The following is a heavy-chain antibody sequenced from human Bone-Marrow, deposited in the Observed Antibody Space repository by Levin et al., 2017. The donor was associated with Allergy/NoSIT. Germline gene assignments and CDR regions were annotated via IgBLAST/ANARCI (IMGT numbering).Heavy chain of an antibody. CDR2: ISYDGSNK. D-gene: IGHD1-26*01. V-gene: IGHV3-30-3*01. CDR1: GFTFSSYA. J-gene: IGHJ6*02. CDR3: ARDLWKWELYYYGMDV. Sequence: GESLKISCAASGFTFSSYAMHWVRQAPGKGLEWVAVISYDGSNKYYADSVKGRFTISRDNSKNTLYLQMNSLRAEDTAVYYCARDLWKWELYYYGMDVWGQGTTVTVSS.